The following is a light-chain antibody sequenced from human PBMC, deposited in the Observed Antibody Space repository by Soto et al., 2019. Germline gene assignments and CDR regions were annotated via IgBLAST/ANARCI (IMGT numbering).Light chain of an antibody. CDR1: QSVRSY. CDR2: DAS. J-gene: IGKJ3*01. V-gene: IGKV3-11*01. Sequence: EIVLTQSPATLSLSPGERATLSCRASQSVRSYFAGYQQKPGKVPSLLIFDASNRATGIPARLSGSGTGTAVTLPIRSLAPEDFAVYYSQQRSNWGGITFGPGNKVHIK. CDR3: QQRSNWGGIT.